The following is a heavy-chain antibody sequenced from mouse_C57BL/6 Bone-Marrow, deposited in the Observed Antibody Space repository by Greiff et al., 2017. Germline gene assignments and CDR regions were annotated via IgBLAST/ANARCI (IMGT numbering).Heavy chain of an antibody. CDR3: ARVRLRRDFDH. D-gene: IGHD2-4*01. CDR2: ISDGGSYT. J-gene: IGHJ2*01. V-gene: IGHV5-4*03. CDR1: GFTFSSYA. Sequence: EVKLMESGGGLVKPGGSLKLSCAASGFTFSSYAMSWVRQTPEKRLEWVATISDGGSYTYYPDNVKGRFTISRDNAKNNLYLQMSHLKSEDTAMYYCARVRLRRDFDHWGQGTTLTVSS.